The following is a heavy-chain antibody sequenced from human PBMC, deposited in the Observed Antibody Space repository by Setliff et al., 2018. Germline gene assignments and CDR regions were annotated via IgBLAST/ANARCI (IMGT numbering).Heavy chain of an antibody. CDR1: RGSINSHY. CDR2: IFGSGST. CDR3: ARDRGSNNSPEDFDY. J-gene: IGHJ4*02. D-gene: IGHD1-1*01. V-gene: IGHV4-4*07. Sequence: PPETLSLTCTVSRGSINSHYWSWIRQPAGKGLEWIGRIFGSGSTNYNPSLKSRVTMSIDTSKNQFFLKVRSVTDADTAVYYCARDRGSNNSPEDFDYWGLGTLVTSPQ.